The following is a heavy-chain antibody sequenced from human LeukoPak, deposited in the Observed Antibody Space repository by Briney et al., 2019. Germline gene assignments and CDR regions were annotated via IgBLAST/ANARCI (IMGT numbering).Heavy chain of an antibody. D-gene: IGHD6-13*01. J-gene: IGHJ5*02. Sequence: GASVKVPCKASGYTFTSYGISWVRQAPGQGLEWMGWISAYNGNTNYAQKLQGRVTMTTDTSTSTAYMELRSLRSDDTAVYYCARSASSHYSSNWFDPWGQGTLVTVSS. CDR3: ARSASSHYSSNWFDP. CDR2: ISAYNGNT. V-gene: IGHV1-18*01. CDR1: GYTFTSYG.